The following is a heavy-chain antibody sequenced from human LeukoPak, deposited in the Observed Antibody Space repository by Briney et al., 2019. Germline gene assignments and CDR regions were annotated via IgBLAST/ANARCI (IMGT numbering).Heavy chain of an antibody. V-gene: IGHV1-46*01. Sequence: WASVKVSCKASGYIFTSYYIHWVRQASGQGLEWMGLINPSGDTTSYAQKFQGRVTMTRDMSTSTVYMELSSLRSEDTAVYYCARLGGAVRGVINDYWGQGTLVTVSS. J-gene: IGHJ4*02. D-gene: IGHD3-10*01. CDR1: GYIFTSYY. CDR2: INPSGDTT. CDR3: ARLGGAVRGVINDY.